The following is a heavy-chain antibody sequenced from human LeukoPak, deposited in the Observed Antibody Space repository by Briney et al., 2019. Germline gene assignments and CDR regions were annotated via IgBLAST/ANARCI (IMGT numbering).Heavy chain of an antibody. CDR1: GGSISSSSYY. CDR2: IYSSGST. Sequence: PSETLSLTCTVSGGSISSSSYYWGWIRQRPGKGLEWIGSIYSSGSTYYNPSLKSRVTISVDTSKNQFSLKLSPVTATDTAVYYCATQYDYYDMDVWGQGTTVTVSS. V-gene: IGHV4-39*01. J-gene: IGHJ6*02. CDR3: ATQYDYYDMDV.